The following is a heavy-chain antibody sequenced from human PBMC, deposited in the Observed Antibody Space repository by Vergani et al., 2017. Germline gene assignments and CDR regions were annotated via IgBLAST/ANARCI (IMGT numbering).Heavy chain of an antibody. Sequence: EVQLLESGGGLVQPGGSLRLSCAASGFTFSSYAMSWVRQAPGKGLEWVSAISGSGGSTYYADAVKGRFTISRDNSKNTLYLQMNSVRAEDTAVYYCSRESTGGSYRYYYYGMDVWGQGTTVTVSS. D-gene: IGHD1-26*01. CDR3: SRESTGGSYRYYYYGMDV. CDR1: GFTFSSYA. V-gene: IGHV3-23*01. CDR2: ISGSGGST. J-gene: IGHJ6*02.